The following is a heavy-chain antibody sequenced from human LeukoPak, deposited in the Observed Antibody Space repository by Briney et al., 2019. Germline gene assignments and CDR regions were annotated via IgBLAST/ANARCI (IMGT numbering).Heavy chain of an antibody. CDR1: GYTFTSYY. V-gene: IGHV1-46*01. J-gene: IGHJ6*02. CDR3: ARDPRVVIMDFYYYYYGMDV. D-gene: IGHD3-3*01. CDR2: INPSGGST. Sequence: ASVKVSCKASGYTFTSYYMHWVRQAPGQGHEWMGIINPSGGSTSYAQKFQGRVTMTRDTSTSTVYMELSSLRSEDTAVYYCARDPRVVIMDFYYYYYGMDVWGQGTTVTVSS.